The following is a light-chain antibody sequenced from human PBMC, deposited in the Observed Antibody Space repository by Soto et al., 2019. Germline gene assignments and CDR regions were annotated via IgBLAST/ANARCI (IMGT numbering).Light chain of an antibody. V-gene: IGLV1-36*01. CDR3: AAWDDSLNVVL. J-gene: IGLJ2*01. CDR2: FDD. CDR1: TSNIGNNA. Sequence: QPVLTQPPSVSGAPRQRVSISCSGATSNIGNNAVNWYQQLPGKPPKLLIYFDDLMPSGVSDRFSGSKSGTSASLAISGLQSEDEADYYCAAWDDSLNVVLFGGGTKLTVL.